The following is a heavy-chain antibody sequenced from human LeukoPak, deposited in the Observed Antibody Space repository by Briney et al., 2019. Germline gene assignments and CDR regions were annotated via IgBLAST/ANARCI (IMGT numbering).Heavy chain of an antibody. J-gene: IGHJ4*02. Sequence: PGGSLRLSCAGSGFTYNSYWMNWVRQAPGKGLEWVANINQDGSEKYYVDSVKGRFTISRDNAQNSLYLQMNSLRAEDTAVYYCARSVGGWSYYFDYWGQGTLVTVSS. V-gene: IGHV3-7*01. CDR2: INQDGSEK. CDR3: ARSVGGWSYYFDY. CDR1: GFTYNSYW. D-gene: IGHD6-19*01.